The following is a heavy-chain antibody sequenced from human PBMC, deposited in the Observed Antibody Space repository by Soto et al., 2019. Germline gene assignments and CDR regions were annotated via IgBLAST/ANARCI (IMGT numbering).Heavy chain of an antibody. CDR2: MNPTSGNT. CDR3: ASAIAVAATGFDY. Sequence: QVQLVQSGAEVKKPGASVMVSCEASGYTFTSSDINWVRQATGQGLEWMGWMNPTSGNTGYAQKYHGRVTMTRNTSISTAYMELSSLRSEDTAVYYCASAIAVAATGFDYWGQGTLVTVSS. J-gene: IGHJ4*02. D-gene: IGHD6-19*01. CDR1: GYTFTSSD. V-gene: IGHV1-8*01.